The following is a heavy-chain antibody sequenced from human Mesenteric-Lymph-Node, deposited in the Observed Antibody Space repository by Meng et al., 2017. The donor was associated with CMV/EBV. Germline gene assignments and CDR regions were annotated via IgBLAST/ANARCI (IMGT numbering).Heavy chain of an antibody. D-gene: IGHD3-16*01. J-gene: IGHJ4*02. V-gene: IGHV3-48*04. CDR3: VRDYVWAFDY. Sequence: GGSPRLSCAASGFTFSSYSMNWVRQAPGQGLEWVSYISPDGGAIYYADSVRGRFTVSRDNAKNSLDLQMSSLRAEDTAVYYCVRDYVWAFDYWGQGILVTVSS. CDR1: GFTFSSYS. CDR2: ISPDGGAI.